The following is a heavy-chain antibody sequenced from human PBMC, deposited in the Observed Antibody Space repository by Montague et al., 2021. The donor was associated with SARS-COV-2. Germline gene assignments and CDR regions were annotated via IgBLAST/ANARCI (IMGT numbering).Heavy chain of an antibody. CDR3: ARLRDGVVPSPILGVGPYYSYYDMDD. Sequence: SETLSLTCAVHGTSFSGYYWNWIRQPPGKGLEWIGEINHGGSTKXSPSLKSRLPISADTSKNQFSLRLTSVAAAAAAVYYCARLRDGVVPSPILGVGPYYSYYDMDDWGRGTTVTVSS. CDR1: GTSFSGYY. J-gene: IGHJ6*03. D-gene: IGHD3-10*01. CDR2: INHGGST. V-gene: IGHV4-34*01.